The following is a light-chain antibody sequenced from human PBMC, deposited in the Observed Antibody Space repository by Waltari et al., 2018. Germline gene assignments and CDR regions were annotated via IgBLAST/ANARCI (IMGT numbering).Light chain of an antibody. Sequence: DIVMTQSPDSLAVALGERATINCQSSQSILYSSNNNNYLAWYQQKPGQPPKLLIYWASTRESGVPDRFSGSGSGTDFTLTISSPQAEDVAVYYCQQYYNTPYTFGQGTKLEIK. CDR3: QQYYNTPYT. J-gene: IGKJ2*01. V-gene: IGKV4-1*01. CDR1: QSILYSSNNNNY. CDR2: WAS.